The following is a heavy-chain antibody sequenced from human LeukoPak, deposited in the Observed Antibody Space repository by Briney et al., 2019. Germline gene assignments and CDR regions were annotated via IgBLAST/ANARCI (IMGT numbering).Heavy chain of an antibody. V-gene: IGHV1-2*02. CDR3: ARGDSYGDLGY. CDR1: GYTFTGYY. CDR2: INPNSGGT. D-gene: IGHD4-17*01. Sequence: ASVKVSCKPSGYTFTGYYIHCVRQAPGQGLEWMGWINPNSGGTNYAQRCQGRVTMTRDTSISTAYMELSWLTSDDTAVYYGARGDSYGDLGYWGQGTLVTVSS. J-gene: IGHJ4*02.